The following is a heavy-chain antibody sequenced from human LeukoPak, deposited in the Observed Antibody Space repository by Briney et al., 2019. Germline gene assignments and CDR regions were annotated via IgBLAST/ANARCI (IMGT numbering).Heavy chain of an antibody. J-gene: IGHJ4*02. Sequence: PSETLSLTCTVSGVSMSSGGHYWSWIRQHPGKGLEWIGYIYYSGSTYYNPSLKSRVTMSVDTSKNQFSLKLSSVTAADTAVYYCARHSWSLVDTAMVTPFDYWGQGTLVTVSS. D-gene: IGHD5-18*01. CDR2: IYYSGST. V-gene: IGHV4-31*03. CDR3: ARHSWSLVDTAMVTPFDY. CDR1: GVSMSSGGHY.